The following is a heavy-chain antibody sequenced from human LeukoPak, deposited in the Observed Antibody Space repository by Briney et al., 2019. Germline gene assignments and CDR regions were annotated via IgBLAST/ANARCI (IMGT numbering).Heavy chain of an antibody. J-gene: IGHJ4*02. CDR2: MNPNSGQN. Sequence: ASVKVSCKASGYTFSSYEINWVRQTTGQGLEWMGWMNPNSGQNGYAQKFQGRVTMTRNSSISTAYLELSSLRSEDSAVYYCARGGYSYGFGLWGQGTLVTVSS. V-gene: IGHV1-8*01. D-gene: IGHD5-18*01. CDR1: GYTFSSYE. CDR3: ARGGYSYGFGL.